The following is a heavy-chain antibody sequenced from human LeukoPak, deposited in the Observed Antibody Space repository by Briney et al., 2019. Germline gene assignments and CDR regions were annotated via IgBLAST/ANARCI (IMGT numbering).Heavy chain of an antibody. CDR2: ITSSSSTI. V-gene: IGHV3-48*02. CDR1: GFTFSSYS. Sequence: GGSLRLSCAASGFTFSSYSMNWVRQAPGKGPEWVSYITSSSSTIYYADSVKGRFTISRDNAKNSLFLQMNSLRDEDTAVYYCARDMYYGDYEIDYWGQGTLVTVSS. J-gene: IGHJ4*02. CDR3: ARDMYYGDYEIDY. D-gene: IGHD4-17*01.